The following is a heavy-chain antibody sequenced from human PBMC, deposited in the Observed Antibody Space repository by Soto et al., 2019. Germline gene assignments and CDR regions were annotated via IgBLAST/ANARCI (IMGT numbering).Heavy chain of an antibody. J-gene: IGHJ4*02. CDR3: ARGGGSYSSNLNY. Sequence: SETLSLTCTVSGGSISASYWSWIRRPPGEGLEWIGYIHYSGSTDYNPSLKSRVSISADTSRQQFSLKLSSVTAADTAVYYCARGGGSYSSNLNYWGQGALVTVS. V-gene: IGHV4-59*13. D-gene: IGHD1-26*01. CDR1: GGSISASY. CDR2: IHYSGST.